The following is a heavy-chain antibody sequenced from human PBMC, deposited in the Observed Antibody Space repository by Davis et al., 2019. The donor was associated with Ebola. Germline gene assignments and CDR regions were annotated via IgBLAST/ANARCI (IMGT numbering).Heavy chain of an antibody. D-gene: IGHD3-22*01. J-gene: IGHJ4*02. CDR3: ASGAGHYYHSIWGPDY. V-gene: IGHV4-59*12. CDR1: GGSISSYY. CDR2: IYYSGST. Sequence: PSETLSLTCTVSGGSISSYYWSWIQQPPGKGLEWIGYIYYSGSTNYNPSLKSRVTISVDTSKNQFSLKLSAVTAADTAVYYCASGAGHYYHSIWGPDYWGQGTLVTVSS.